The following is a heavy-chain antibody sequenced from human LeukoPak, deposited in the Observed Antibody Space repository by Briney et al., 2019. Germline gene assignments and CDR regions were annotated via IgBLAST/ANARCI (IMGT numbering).Heavy chain of an antibody. CDR2: ISGSGGST. CDR3: AKMNDLNWFDP. J-gene: IGHJ5*02. V-gene: IGHV3-23*01. D-gene: IGHD1-1*01. Sequence: GGSLRLSCAASGFTFAGYAMSWVRQAPGKGLEWVSAISGSGGSTYYAGTVKGRFTISRDNSKNTLYVQMNSLRAEDTAVYYCAKMNDLNWFDPWGQGTLVTVSS. CDR1: GFTFAGYA.